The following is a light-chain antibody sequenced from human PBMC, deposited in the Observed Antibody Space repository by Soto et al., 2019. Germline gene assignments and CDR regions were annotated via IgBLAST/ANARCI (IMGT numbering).Light chain of an antibody. CDR3: KQYGSS. V-gene: IGKV3-20*01. CDR2: VAS. J-gene: IGKJ3*01. Sequence: EIVLTQSPGTLSLSPGERATLSCRASQRVSSSYLAWYQQKPGLAPRLLIYVASSRAIGIPDRVSGSGSRTDITLTISRLEPGDFAVYYCKQYGSSFGPGTKVDIK. CDR1: QRVSSSY.